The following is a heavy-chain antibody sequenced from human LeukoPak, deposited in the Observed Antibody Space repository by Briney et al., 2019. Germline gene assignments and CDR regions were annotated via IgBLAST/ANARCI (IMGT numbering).Heavy chain of an antibody. D-gene: IGHD6-6*01. Sequence: ASVKVSCKASGGTFSSYAISWVRQAPGQGLEWMGGIIPIFGTANYAQKFQGRVTITADESTSTAYMELSSLRSEDTAVYYCATESSPEYSSSYNWFDPWGQGTLVTVSS. CDR3: ATESSPEYSSSYNWFDP. J-gene: IGHJ5*02. CDR2: IIPIFGTA. V-gene: IGHV1-69*13. CDR1: GGTFSSYA.